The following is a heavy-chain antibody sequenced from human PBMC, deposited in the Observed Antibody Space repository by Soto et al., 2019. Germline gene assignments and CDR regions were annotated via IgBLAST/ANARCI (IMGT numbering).Heavy chain of an antibody. J-gene: IGHJ4*02. CDR3: GRDPMNSTPIDL. Sequence: EVQLVESGGGLVQPGGSLRLSCVTSGFTFSSYWMHWVRQDPGKGLVWVACLSGAGTDTRYAVSVKGRFSISRDNAKDTLYLQMNRLKNEDTAVYCCGRDPMNSTPIDLWGQGALVTVSS. V-gene: IGHV3-74*01. CDR1: GFTFSSYW. CDR2: LSGAGTDT. D-gene: IGHD1-7*01.